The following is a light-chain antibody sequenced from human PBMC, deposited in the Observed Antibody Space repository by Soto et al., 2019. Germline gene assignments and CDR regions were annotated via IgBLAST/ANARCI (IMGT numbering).Light chain of an antibody. J-gene: IGKJ4*01. CDR3: QQYNVWPLT. Sequence: EKVMTQSPAALSVSPGERATLSCRASQSVNSNLAWYQRKPGQAPRLLLYGASTRATGIPARFTGSASGTEFTLTISSLQSEDSGVYYCQQYNVWPLTFGGGTKVEIK. CDR2: GAS. CDR1: QSVNSN. V-gene: IGKV3-15*01.